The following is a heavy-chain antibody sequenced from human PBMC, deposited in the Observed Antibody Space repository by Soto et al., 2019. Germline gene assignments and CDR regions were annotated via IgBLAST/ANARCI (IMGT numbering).Heavy chain of an antibody. CDR1: GFTFSSYG. CDR2: IWYDGSNK. Sequence: QVQMVESGGGVVQPGRSLRLSCAASGFTFSSYGMHWVRQAPGKGLEWVAVIWYDGSNKYYADSVKGRFTISRDNSKNTLYQQMNSLRAEDTVVYYCAREDYGSGSFDYWGQGTLVTVSS. D-gene: IGHD3-10*01. CDR3: AREDYGSGSFDY. V-gene: IGHV3-33*01. J-gene: IGHJ4*02.